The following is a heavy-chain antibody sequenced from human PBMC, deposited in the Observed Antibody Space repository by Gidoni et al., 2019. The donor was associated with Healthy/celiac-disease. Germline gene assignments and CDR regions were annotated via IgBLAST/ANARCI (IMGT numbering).Heavy chain of an antibody. Sequence: LVESGGGLVKHGGSLRLPCAAPGFTFSNAWMNWVRHAPGTGPAWVGRIKRKTDGGQTDYAAPVKGRFTISRENSKNTLYLQMNSLKTEDTAVYYCTTENLRYYYDSSLLQNGMDVWGQGTTVTVSS. V-gene: IGHV3-15*07. J-gene: IGHJ6*02. CDR2: IKRKTDGGQT. CDR1: GFTFSNAW. D-gene: IGHD3-22*01. CDR3: TTENLRYYYDSSLLQNGMDV.